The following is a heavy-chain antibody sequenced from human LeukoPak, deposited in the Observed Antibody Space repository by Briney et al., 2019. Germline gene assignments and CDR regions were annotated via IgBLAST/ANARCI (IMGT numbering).Heavy chain of an antibody. J-gene: IGHJ4*02. V-gene: IGHV3-23*01. CDR3: ANELDMTTRPRVDY. CDR2: ISGSGGST. Sequence: GGSLRLSCAASGFTFSSYSMNWVRQAPGKGLEWVSAISGSGGSTYYADSVKGRFTISRDNSKNTLYLQMNSLRAEDTAVYYCANELDMTTRPRVDYWGQGTLVTVSS. CDR1: GFTFSSYS. D-gene: IGHD4-17*01.